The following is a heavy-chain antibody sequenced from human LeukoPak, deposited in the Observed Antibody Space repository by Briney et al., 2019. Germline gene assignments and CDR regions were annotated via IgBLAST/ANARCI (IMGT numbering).Heavy chain of an antibody. CDR3: ARDGLWFGESYYFDY. CDR1: GFTFSSYA. J-gene: IGHJ4*02. V-gene: IGHV3-30*04. CDR2: ISYDGSNK. D-gene: IGHD3-10*01. Sequence: PGGSLRLSCIATGFTFSSYAMHWVRQAPGTGLERVAVISYDGSNKYYADSVKGRFTISRDNSNNTLYLQMNSLRAEDTAVYYCARDGLWFGESYYFDYWGQGTLVTVSS.